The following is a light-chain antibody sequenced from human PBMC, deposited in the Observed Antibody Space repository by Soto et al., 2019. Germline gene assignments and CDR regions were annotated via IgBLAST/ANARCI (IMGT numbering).Light chain of an antibody. V-gene: IGKV1-5*03. Sequence: DIPLTQSPSTLSASVGDRVTITCRASQTVDTWLAWYPQNPGKAPKLLIQRASSLEGGVPSRFTGSRSGTEFTLSLNSLQSDDSATDSCQQAKSYSSSSFGQGTKLEIK. CDR3: QQAKSYSSSS. J-gene: IGKJ2*01. CDR2: RAS. CDR1: QTVDTW.